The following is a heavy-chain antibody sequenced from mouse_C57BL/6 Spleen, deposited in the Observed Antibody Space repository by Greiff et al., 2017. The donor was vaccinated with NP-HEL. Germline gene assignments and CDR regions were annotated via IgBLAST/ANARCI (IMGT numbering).Heavy chain of an antibody. CDR1: GYAFSSYW. J-gene: IGHJ4*01. CDR2: IYPGDGDT. V-gene: IGHV1-80*01. D-gene: IGHD2-1*01. Sequence: LVESGAELVKPGASVKISCKASGYAFSSYWMNWVKQRPGKGLEWIGQIYPGDGDTNYNGKFKGKATLTADKSSSTAYMQLSSLTSEDSAVYFCARGVYGNYGDYAMDYWGQGTSVTVSS. CDR3: ARGVYGNYGDYAMDY.